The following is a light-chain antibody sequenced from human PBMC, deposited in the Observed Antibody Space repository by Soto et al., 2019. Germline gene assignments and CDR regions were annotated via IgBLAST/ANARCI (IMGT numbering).Light chain of an antibody. Sequence: EIVLTQTPGTLSLSPGERATLSCRASQSVSSIYLGWYQQKPGQAPRLLIYGASSRATGTPDRFSGSGSGTDFTLTISRLEPEDFAVYYCQQYGSSPLYTFGQGTKLEIK. CDR3: QQYGSSPLYT. V-gene: IGKV3-20*01. CDR2: GAS. CDR1: QSVSSIY. J-gene: IGKJ2*01.